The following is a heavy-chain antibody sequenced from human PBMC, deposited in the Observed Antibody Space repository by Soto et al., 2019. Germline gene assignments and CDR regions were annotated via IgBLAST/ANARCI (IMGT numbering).Heavy chain of an antibody. Sequence: QVHLVESGGGVVQPGRSLRLSCAASGFIFSKYAMHWIRQAPGKGLEWVAVISCDGNHKNYANLVKGRLSVSRDNSKNTVFLQLESLRPDDTAIYYCARARGGHSCYDFVVHSWGQGTLVTVSS. CDR2: ISCDGNHK. D-gene: IGHD5-12*01. J-gene: IGHJ5*02. CDR1: GFIFSKYA. CDR3: ARARGGHSCYDFVVHS. V-gene: IGHV3-30-3*01.